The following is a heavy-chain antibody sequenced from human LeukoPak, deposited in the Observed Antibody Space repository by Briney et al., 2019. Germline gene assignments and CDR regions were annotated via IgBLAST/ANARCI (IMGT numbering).Heavy chain of an antibody. CDR2: IYYSGST. V-gene: IGHV4-39*07. J-gene: IGHJ4*02. CDR3: ARTKVRGRFDY. D-gene: IGHD3-10*01. CDR1: GGSISSSSYY. Sequence: PSETLSLTCTVSGGSISSSSYYWGWIRQPPGEGLEWIGSIYYSGSTYYNPSLKSRVTISVDTSKNQFSLKLSSVTAADTAVYYCARTKVRGRFDYWGQGTLVTVSS.